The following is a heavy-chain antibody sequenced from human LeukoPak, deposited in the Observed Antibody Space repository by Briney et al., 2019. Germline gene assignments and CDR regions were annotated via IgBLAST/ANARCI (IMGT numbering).Heavy chain of an antibody. V-gene: IGHV4-59*12. Sequence: PSETLSLTCTVSGGSISSYYWSWIRQPPGKGLEWIGYIYYSGSTNYNPSLKSRVTISVDTSKNQFSLKLSSVTAADTAVYYCAREGWGGYYDSSGYYWIDYWGQGTLVTVSS. CDR3: AREGWGGYYDSSGYYWIDY. CDR1: GGSISSYY. D-gene: IGHD3-22*01. J-gene: IGHJ4*02. CDR2: IYYSGST.